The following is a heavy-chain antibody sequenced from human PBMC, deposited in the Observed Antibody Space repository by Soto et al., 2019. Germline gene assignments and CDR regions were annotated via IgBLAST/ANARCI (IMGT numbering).Heavy chain of an antibody. Sequence: DVQLVESGGRFVQPGRSLRLSCVVTGFNFDRYGTHWVRQGPGKGLEWVAGISRNSGSIGYADSVKGRFTISRDNVKNSLYLQMDSLKTADTASYSCGKDTGDGVNGNNNNGVDVWGAGTPVSVS. J-gene: IGHJ6*02. CDR3: GKDTGDGVNGNNNNGVDV. CDR1: GFNFDRYG. D-gene: IGHD1-1*01. CDR2: ISRNSGSI. V-gene: IGHV3-9*01.